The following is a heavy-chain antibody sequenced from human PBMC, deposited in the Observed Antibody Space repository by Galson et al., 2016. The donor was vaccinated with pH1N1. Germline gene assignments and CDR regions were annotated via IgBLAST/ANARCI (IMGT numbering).Heavy chain of an antibody. CDR1: GGTFGSYG. D-gene: IGHD3-22*01. Sequence: SGGTFGSYGINWVRQAPGQGLEWMGGIIPIFNTVNYAQNFQGRVTITADESTTTAYMELSSLRSEDTAIYYCAREDYYDTDLSDWYFDLWGRGTLVTVSS. J-gene: IGHJ2*01. V-gene: IGHV1-69*01. CDR2: IIPIFNTV. CDR3: AREDYYDTDLSDWYFDL.